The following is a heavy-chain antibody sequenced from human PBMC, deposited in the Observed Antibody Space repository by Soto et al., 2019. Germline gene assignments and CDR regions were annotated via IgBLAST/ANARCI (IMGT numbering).Heavy chain of an antibody. CDR1: GGSISSGGYS. CDR3: AGGVLTRIVVPRGAFDT. V-gene: IGHV4-30-2*01. D-gene: IGHD3-22*01. J-gene: IGHJ3*02. Sequence: QLQLQESGSGLVKPSQTLSLTCAVSGGSISSGGYSWSWIRQPPGKGLEWIGYVYHSGSTYYNPSLKSQVTISVDRSKNQFSLRLGSVTAADTAVYSGAGGVLTRIVVPRGAFDTGAKGQWSPSLQ. CDR2: VYHSGST.